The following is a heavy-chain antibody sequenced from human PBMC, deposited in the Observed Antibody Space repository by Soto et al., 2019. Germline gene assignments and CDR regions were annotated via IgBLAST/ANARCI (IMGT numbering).Heavy chain of an antibody. CDR2: IYYSGST. Sequence: PSETLSLTCTVSGGSISGYYWSWIRQPPGKGLEWIGYIYYSGSTNYNPSLKSRATISVDTSKNQFSLKLSSVTAADTAVYYCARTYSNYAYYSYYMDFWGKGTTVTLSS. D-gene: IGHD4-4*01. CDR3: ARTYSNYAYYSYYMDF. CDR1: GGSISGYY. V-gene: IGHV4-59*08. J-gene: IGHJ6*03.